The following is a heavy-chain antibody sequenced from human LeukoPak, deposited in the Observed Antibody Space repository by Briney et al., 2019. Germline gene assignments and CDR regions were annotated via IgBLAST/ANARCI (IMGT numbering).Heavy chain of an antibody. V-gene: IGHV3-7*01. D-gene: IGHD3-3*01. CDR2: IKQDGSEK. J-gene: IGHJ6*03. Sequence: GGSLRLSCAASGFTFSSYWMSWVRQAPGKGLEWVANIKQDGSEKYYVDSVKGRFTISRDNAKNSLYLQMNSLRAEDTAVYYCAREPYYYDFWSGYWPNYYYYYMDVWGKGTTVTVSS. CDR3: AREPYYYDFWSGYWPNYYYYYMDV. CDR1: GFTFSSYW.